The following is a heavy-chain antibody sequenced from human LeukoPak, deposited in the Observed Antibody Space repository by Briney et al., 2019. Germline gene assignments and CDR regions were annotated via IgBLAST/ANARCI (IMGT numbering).Heavy chain of an antibody. CDR2: IYYSGST. Sequence: KSSETRSLTCTVSGGSISSYYWSWIRQPPGKGLEWIGYIYYSGSTNYNPSLKSRVTISVDTSKNQFSLKLSSVTAADTAVYYCAREVPDYGDYGGVDYWGQGTLVTVSS. CDR3: AREVPDYGDYGGVDY. CDR1: GGSISSYY. D-gene: IGHD4-17*01. J-gene: IGHJ4*02. V-gene: IGHV4-59*01.